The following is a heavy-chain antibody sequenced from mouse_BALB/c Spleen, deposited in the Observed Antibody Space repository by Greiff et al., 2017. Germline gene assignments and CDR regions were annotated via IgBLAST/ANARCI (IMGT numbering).Heavy chain of an antibody. CDR2: ISSGSSTI. V-gene: IGHV5-17*02. CDR1: GFTFSSFG. CDR3: ARDTATGFAY. D-gene: IGHD1-2*01. J-gene: IGHJ3*01. Sequence: EVKLVESGGGLVQPGGSRKLSCAASGFTFSSFGMHWVRQAPEKGLEWVAYISSGSSTIYYADTVKGRFTISRDNPKNTLFLQMTSLRSEDTAMYYCARDTATGFAYWGQGTVVTVTA.